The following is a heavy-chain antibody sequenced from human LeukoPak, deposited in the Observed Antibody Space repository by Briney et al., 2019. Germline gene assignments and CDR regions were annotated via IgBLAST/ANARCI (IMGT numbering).Heavy chain of an antibody. J-gene: IGHJ4*02. V-gene: IGHV3-11*06. Sequence: GGSLRLSCAASGFTFSDSYMSWIRQAPGKGLEWVSYISSSSTYTDYAGSVKGRFTISRDNAKKSLYLQMNSLRAEDTAVYYCARDVYCGGDCSSGYFDYWGQGTLVTVSS. CDR2: ISSSSTYT. D-gene: IGHD2-21*02. CDR1: GFTFSDSY. CDR3: ARDVYCGGDCSSGYFDY.